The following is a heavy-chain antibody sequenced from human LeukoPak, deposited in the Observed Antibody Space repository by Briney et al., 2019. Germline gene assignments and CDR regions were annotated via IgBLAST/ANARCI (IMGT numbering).Heavy chain of an antibody. D-gene: IGHD2-2*01. CDR3: ATGRPGAKSYSDS. CDR2: ISSSSATK. J-gene: IGHJ4*02. Sequence: GGSLRLSCAASGFTFSSYNMNWVRQAPGKGLEWVSYISSSSATKYYADSVKGRFTISRDNAKNSLYLQMNGLGADDTAVYYCATGRPGAKSYSDSWGEGTLVTVSS. CDR1: GFTFSSYN. V-gene: IGHV3-48*01.